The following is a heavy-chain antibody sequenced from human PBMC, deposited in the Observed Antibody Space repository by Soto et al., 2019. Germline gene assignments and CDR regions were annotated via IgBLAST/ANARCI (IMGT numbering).Heavy chain of an antibody. CDR3: ATYEYRTSLYGIDV. V-gene: IGHV4-34*01. J-gene: IGHJ6*02. CDR1: GGSFSSYY. D-gene: IGHD5-12*01. CDR2: INHRGDT. Sequence: SATLSLTCAVYGGSFSSYYWSWIRQSPGKGLEWIGEINHRGDTTYNPSLTSRVTISLDSSKQQFSLILSSVTAADAAIYYCATYEYRTSLYGIDVWGQGATVTVSS.